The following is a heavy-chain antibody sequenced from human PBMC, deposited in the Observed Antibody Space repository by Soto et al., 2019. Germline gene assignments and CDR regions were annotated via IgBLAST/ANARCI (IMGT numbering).Heavy chain of an antibody. CDR2: IKRTTDGGTT. Sequence: HGGSMRLSCAASGLTFNRAWMNWVRQTPVKGLEWVGRIKRTTDGGTTEYAAPVKGRFTISRDDSRETLYLEMNSLKTEDTGVYYCLTGVAGTSYCGLDVWGQGTTVTVSS. V-gene: IGHV3-15*07. D-gene: IGHD6-19*01. CDR3: LTGVAGTSYCGLDV. CDR1: GLTFNRAW. J-gene: IGHJ6*02.